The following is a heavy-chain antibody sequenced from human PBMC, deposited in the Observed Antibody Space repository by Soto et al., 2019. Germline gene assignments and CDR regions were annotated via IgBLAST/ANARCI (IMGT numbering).Heavy chain of an antibody. V-gene: IGHV3-23*01. CDR2: ISGSGGST. CDR3: AKDSVFYDSSGYDY. J-gene: IGHJ4*02. Sequence: PGGSLRLSCAASGFTFSSYAMSWVRQAPGKGLEWVSAISGSGGSTYYADSVKGRFTTSRDNSTNTLYLQMNSLRAEDTAVYYCAKDSVFYDSSGYDYWGQGTLVTVAS. CDR1: GFTFSSYA. D-gene: IGHD3-22*01.